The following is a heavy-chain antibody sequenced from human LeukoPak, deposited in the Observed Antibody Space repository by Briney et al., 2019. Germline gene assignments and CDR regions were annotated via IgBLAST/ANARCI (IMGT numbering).Heavy chain of an antibody. J-gene: IGHJ6*03. Sequence: PGGSLRLSCAASGCTFSSYAMHWVRQAPGKGLEWVAVISYDGSNKYYADSVKGRFTISRDNPKNTLYLQMNSLRAEDTAVYYCARGSSSSGYYYYLYMDVWGKGTTVTVSS. V-gene: IGHV3-30*01. CDR3: ARGSSSSGYYYYLYMDV. D-gene: IGHD6-6*01. CDR1: GCTFSSYA. CDR2: ISYDGSNK.